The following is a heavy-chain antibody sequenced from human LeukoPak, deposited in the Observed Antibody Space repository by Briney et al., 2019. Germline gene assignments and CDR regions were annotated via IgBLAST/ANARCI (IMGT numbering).Heavy chain of an antibody. Sequence: GRSLRLSCAASGFTFSSYAMYWVRQAPGKGLEWVAVISYDGSNKYYADSVKGRFTISRDNSKNTLYLQMNSLRAEDTAVYYCARGLVTAIADWFDPWGQGTLVTVSS. CDR3: ARGLVTAIADWFDP. CDR1: GFTFSSYA. J-gene: IGHJ5*02. V-gene: IGHV3-30-3*01. CDR2: ISYDGSNK. D-gene: IGHD2-21*02.